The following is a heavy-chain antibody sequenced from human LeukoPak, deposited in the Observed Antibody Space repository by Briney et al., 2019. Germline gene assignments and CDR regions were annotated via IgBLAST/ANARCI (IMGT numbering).Heavy chain of an antibody. V-gene: IGHV3-30*01. CDR3: ARVIIERRSGLSL. CDR1: GFTFSSYA. Sequence: GGSLRLSCAASGFTFSSYAMHWVRQAPGKGLEWVAVISYDGSNKYYADSVKGRFTISRDNSKNTLYLQMNSLRAEDTAVYYCARVIIERRSGLSLWGQGTLVTVSS. CDR2: ISYDGSNK. J-gene: IGHJ4*02. D-gene: IGHD3-10*01.